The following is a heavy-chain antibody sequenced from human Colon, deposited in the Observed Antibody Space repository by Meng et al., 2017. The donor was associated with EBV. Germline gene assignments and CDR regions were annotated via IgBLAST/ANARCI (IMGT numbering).Heavy chain of an antibody. CDR2: IYHSGRT. CDR1: GGSISSGDYY. D-gene: IGHD4-17*01. J-gene: IGHJ5*02. V-gene: IGHV4-30-4*01. Sequence: QVQLQESGPGLVKPSQXLSLTCTVSGGSISSGDYYWSWIRQPPGKGLEWIGEIYHSGRTNYNPSVKSRVSMSVDKSQNHFSLRLSSVTAADTAVYYCTRDMTTVTNTWGQGTLVTVSS. CDR3: TRDMTTVTNT.